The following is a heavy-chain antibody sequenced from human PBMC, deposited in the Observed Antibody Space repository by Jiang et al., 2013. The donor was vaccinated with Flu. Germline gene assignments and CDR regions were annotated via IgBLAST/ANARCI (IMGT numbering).Heavy chain of an antibody. CDR2: IYYSGST. D-gene: IGHD3-16*01. CDR3: ARLGDPIGHYTNYYYYAMDV. CDR1: GSSINNNYY. Sequence: SGSGLVKPSETLSLTCAVSGSSINNNYYWGWIRQPPGKGLEWIGSIYYSGSTYYNPSLKSRVTISVDTSKNQFSLKLSSVTAAESAVYYCARLGDPIGHYTNYYYYAMDVWGQGTTVTVSS. V-gene: IGHV4-38-2*01. J-gene: IGHJ6*02.